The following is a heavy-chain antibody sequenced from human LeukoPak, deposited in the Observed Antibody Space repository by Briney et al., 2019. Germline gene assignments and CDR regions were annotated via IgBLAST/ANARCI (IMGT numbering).Heavy chain of an antibody. CDR1: GFTFSSYA. Sequence: GGSLRLSCAASGFTFSSYAMHWVRQAPGKGLEWVAVIPYDGSNKYYADSVKGRFTISRDNSKNTLYLQMNSLRAEDTAVYYCASAWGASSPPRNWFDPWGQGTLVTVSS. CDR3: ASAWGASSPPRNWFDP. J-gene: IGHJ5*02. D-gene: IGHD3-16*01. V-gene: IGHV3-30-3*01. CDR2: IPYDGSNK.